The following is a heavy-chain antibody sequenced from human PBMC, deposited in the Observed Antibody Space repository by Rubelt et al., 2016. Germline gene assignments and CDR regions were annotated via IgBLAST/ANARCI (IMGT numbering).Heavy chain of an antibody. Sequence: RQAPGKGLEWVAVISCDGSNKYYADSVKGRFTISRDNSKNTLYLQMNSLRAEDTAVYYCAKGGVGYCTNGVCPPDGYYYYGMDVWGQGTTVTVSS. J-gene: IGHJ6*02. D-gene: IGHD2-8*01. CDR3: AKGGVGYCTNGVCPPDGYYYYGMDV. V-gene: IGHV3-30*04. CDR2: ISCDGSNK.